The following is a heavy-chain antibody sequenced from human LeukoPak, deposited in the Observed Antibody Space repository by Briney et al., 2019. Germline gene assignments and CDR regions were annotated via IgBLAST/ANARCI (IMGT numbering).Heavy chain of an antibody. Sequence: GGSLRLSCAASGFTFNTYAMHWVRQAPGKGLEYVSAISSNGGSTYYANSVKGRFTISRDNSRNTLYLQMGSLRAEDMAVYYCARNRISFDWLFQGEFDYWGQGTLVTVSS. CDR2: ISSNGGST. CDR1: GFTFNTYA. V-gene: IGHV3-64*01. J-gene: IGHJ4*02. CDR3: ARNRISFDWLFQGEFDY. D-gene: IGHD3-9*01.